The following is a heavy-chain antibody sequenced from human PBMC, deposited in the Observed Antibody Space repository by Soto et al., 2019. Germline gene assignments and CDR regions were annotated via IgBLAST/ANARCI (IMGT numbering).Heavy chain of an antibody. D-gene: IGHD4-17*01. V-gene: IGHV3-30*18. Sequence: QVQLVESGGGVVQPGRSLRLSCAASGFTFSSYGMHWVRQAPGKGLEWVAVISYDGSNKYYADSVKGRFTIYRDNSKNTLYLQMNSLRAEDTAVYYCAKTRLAGDPKSDAFDIWGQGTMVTVSS. CDR2: ISYDGSNK. J-gene: IGHJ3*02. CDR1: GFTFSSYG. CDR3: AKTRLAGDPKSDAFDI.